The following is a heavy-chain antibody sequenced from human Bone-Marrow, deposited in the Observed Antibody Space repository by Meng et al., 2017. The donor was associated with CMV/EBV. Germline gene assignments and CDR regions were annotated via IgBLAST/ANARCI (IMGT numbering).Heavy chain of an antibody. D-gene: IGHD6-19*01. CDR3: ARGFLGIGWYHWFDP. Sequence: SVKVSCKASGGTFSSYTISWVRQAPGQGLEWMGRIIPILGIANYAQKFQGRVTITADKSTSTAYMELSSLRSEDTAVYYCARGFLGIGWYHWFDPWCQGTLVTVSS. CDR2: IIPILGIA. J-gene: IGHJ5*02. CDR1: GGTFSSYT. V-gene: IGHV1-69*02.